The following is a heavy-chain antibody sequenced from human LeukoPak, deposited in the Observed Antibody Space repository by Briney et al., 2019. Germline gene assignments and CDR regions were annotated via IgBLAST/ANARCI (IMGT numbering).Heavy chain of an antibody. J-gene: IGHJ4*02. V-gene: IGHV1-69*06. CDR2: IIPIFGTA. Sequence: SVKVSCKPSGGTFSSYAISWVRHAPGQGLEWMGGIIPIFGTANYAQKFQGRVTITADKSTSTAYMELSSLRSEDTAVYYCARSSIIAAAGPYYFDYWGQGTLVTVSS. CDR3: ARSSIIAAAGPYYFDY. D-gene: IGHD6-13*01. CDR1: GGTFSSYA.